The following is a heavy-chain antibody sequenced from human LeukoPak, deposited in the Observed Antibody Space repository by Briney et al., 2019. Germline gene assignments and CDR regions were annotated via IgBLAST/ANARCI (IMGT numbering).Heavy chain of an antibody. CDR2: ISAYNGNT. Sequence: ASVKVSCKASGYTFTSYGISWVRQAPGQGLEWMGWISAYNGNTNYAHKLQGRVTMTTDTSTSTAYLELRGLRSDDTAVYYCARDYDSSGYYPYYFDYWGQGTLVTVSS. CDR1: GYTFTSYG. D-gene: IGHD3-22*01. CDR3: ARDYDSSGYYPYYFDY. J-gene: IGHJ4*02. V-gene: IGHV1-18*01.